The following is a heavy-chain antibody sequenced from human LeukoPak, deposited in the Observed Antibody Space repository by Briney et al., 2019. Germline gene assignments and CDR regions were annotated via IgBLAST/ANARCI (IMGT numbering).Heavy chain of an antibody. Sequence: PGGSLRLSCEASGFTFSSYAMSWVRQAPGKGLEWVSGLSGSGGSTYYADSVKGRFTISRDNSKNTLYLQMNSLRAEDTALYYCAKGRCSTSSCSLGYFDYWGQGTLVTVSS. V-gene: IGHV3-23*01. CDR3: AKGRCSTSSCSLGYFDY. CDR2: LSGSGGST. D-gene: IGHD2-2*01. J-gene: IGHJ4*02. CDR1: GFTFSSYA.